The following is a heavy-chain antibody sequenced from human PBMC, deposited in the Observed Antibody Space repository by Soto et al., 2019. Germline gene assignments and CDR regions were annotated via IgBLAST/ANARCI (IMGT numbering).Heavy chain of an antibody. CDR2: VSAYNRNT. V-gene: IGHV1-18*01. D-gene: IGHD1-26*01. CDR3: ARGRRWEPVLY. J-gene: IGHJ4*02. Sequence: QVQLVQSGPEVKKPGASVKVSCKGSGYTFSNYGVTWVRQAPGQGLERLGWVSAYNRNTDYAQKFEDRATMTIDTSTNTAYFELRGLTPDDTAGYFLARGRRWEPVLYWGQGTL. CDR1: GYTFSNYG.